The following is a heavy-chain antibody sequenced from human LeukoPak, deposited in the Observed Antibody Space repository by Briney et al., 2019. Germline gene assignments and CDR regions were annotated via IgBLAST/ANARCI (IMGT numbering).Heavy chain of an antibody. CDR1: GGSISSYY. Sequence: SETLSLTCTVSGGSISSYYWSWIRQPPGKGLEWIGYIYYSGSTNYNLSLKSRVTISVDTSKNQFSLKLSSVTAADTAVYYCARVGRSYYYDSSGYYFDYWGQGTLVTVSS. CDR2: IYYSGST. D-gene: IGHD3-22*01. J-gene: IGHJ4*02. CDR3: ARVGRSYYYDSSGYYFDY. V-gene: IGHV4-59*01.